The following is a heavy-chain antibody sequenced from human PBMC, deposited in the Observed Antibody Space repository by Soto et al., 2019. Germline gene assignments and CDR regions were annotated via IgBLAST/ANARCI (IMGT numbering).Heavy chain of an antibody. V-gene: IGHV4-34*01. D-gene: IGHD1-26*01. CDR3: ARGVRYSGSYYYFDY. Sequence: QVQLQQWGAGLLKPSETLSLTCAVYGGSFSGYYWSWIRQPPGKGLEWIGEINHSGSTTYNPSLKSRVTRAVDTSKNQFARKLSSVTAADTAVYYCARGVRYSGSYYYFDYWGQGTRVTVS. CDR1: GGSFSGYY. J-gene: IGHJ4*02. CDR2: INHSGST.